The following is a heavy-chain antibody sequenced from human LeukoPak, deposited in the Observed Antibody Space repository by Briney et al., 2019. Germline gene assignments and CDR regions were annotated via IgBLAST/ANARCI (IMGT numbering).Heavy chain of an antibody. CDR3: ARTPPDYGIDY. CDR2: MSPNSGNT. CDR1: GYTFISYD. V-gene: IGHV1-8*01. J-gene: IGHJ4*02. Sequence: GASVKVSCKASGYTFISYDINWVRQATGQGLEWMGWMSPNSGNTGYAQKFQGRITMTKSTSISTAYMELSDLESEDTAVYYCARTPPDYGIDYWGQGTLVTVSP. D-gene: IGHD4-17*01.